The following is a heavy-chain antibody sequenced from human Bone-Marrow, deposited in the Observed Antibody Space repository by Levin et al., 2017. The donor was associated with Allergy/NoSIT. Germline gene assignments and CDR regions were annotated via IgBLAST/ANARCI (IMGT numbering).Heavy chain of an antibody. V-gene: IGHV3-48*01. CDR3: AREGLYGSGSYLPYYFDY. CDR1: GFTFSSYS. D-gene: IGHD3-10*01. CDR2: ISSSSSTI. Sequence: GGSLRLSCAASGFTFSSYSMNWVRQAPGKGLEWVSYISSSSSTIYYADSVKGRFTISRDNAKNSLYLQMNSLRAEDTAVYYCAREGLYGSGSYLPYYFDYRGQGTLVTVSS. J-gene: IGHJ4*02.